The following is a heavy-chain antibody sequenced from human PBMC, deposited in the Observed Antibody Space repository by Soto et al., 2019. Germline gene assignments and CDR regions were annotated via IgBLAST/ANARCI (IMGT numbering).Heavy chain of an antibody. D-gene: IGHD3-10*01. CDR3: ARMEGSGSYVFAWFDP. CDR1: GGSFSGYY. Sequence: SETLSLTCAVYGGSFSGYYWSWIRQPPGKGLEWIGEINHSGSTNYNPSLKSRVTISVDTSKNQFSLKLSSVTAADTAVYYCARMEGSGSYVFAWFDPWGQGTLVTVSS. J-gene: IGHJ5*02. CDR2: INHSGST. V-gene: IGHV4-34*01.